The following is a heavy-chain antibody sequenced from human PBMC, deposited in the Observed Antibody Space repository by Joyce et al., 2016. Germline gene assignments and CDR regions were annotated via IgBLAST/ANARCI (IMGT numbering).Heavy chain of an antibody. CDR3: ATSLPSRVGGFQFFGMDV. D-gene: IGHD3-10*01. CDR1: GDSFSGTSYY. J-gene: IGHJ6*02. V-gene: IGHV4-61*01. CDR2: IYNSETT. Sequence: HLQESGPGLVKHSETLSLTCTISGDSFSGTSYYWSWIRQSPGMGLEWRGFIYNSETTHYKPSLGGRLSISVGAAKKQFSLRLTSVTSADTAVYYCATSLPSRVGGFQFFGMDVWGQGTTVIVS.